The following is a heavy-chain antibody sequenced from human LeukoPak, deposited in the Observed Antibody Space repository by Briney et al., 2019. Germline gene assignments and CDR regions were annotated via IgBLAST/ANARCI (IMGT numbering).Heavy chain of an antibody. D-gene: IGHD6-13*01. Sequence: SETLSLTCAVYGGSFSGYYWSWIRQPPGKGLEWIGEINHSGSTNYNPSLKSRVTISVDTSKNQFSLKLSSVTAADTAVYYCAARWYMNWFDPWGQGTLVTVSS. CDR3: AARWYMNWFDP. CDR1: GGSFSGYY. CDR2: INHSGST. V-gene: IGHV4-34*01. J-gene: IGHJ5*02.